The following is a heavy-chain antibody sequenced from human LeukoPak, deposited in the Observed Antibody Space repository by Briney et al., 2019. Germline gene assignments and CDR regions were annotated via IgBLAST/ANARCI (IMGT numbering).Heavy chain of an antibody. D-gene: IGHD2-2*01. J-gene: IGHJ6*03. CDR3: ARSWAYALGYYYYMDV. Sequence: SETLSLTCTVSGGSISSYYWSWIRQPAGKGLEWIGRIYTSGSTNYNPSLKSRVTMSVDTSKNQFSLKLSSVTAADTAVYYCARSWAYALGYYYYMDVWGKGTTVTVSS. CDR1: GGSISSYY. CDR2: IYTSGST. V-gene: IGHV4-4*07.